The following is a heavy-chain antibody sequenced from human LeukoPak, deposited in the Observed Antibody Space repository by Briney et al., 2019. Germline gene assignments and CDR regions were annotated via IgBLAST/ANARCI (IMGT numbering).Heavy chain of an antibody. CDR3: ARAEYYYYGMDV. J-gene: IGHJ6*02. CDR1: GYTFTTYA. CDR2: ISTYNDDR. V-gene: IGHV1-3*04. Sequence: ASVKVSCKASGYTFTTYAIHWVRQAPGQRLEWMGWISTYNDDRKYSPKFQGTVTITTDTSASTAYLELSSLRSEDTAVYYCARAEYYYYGMDVWGQGTTVTASS.